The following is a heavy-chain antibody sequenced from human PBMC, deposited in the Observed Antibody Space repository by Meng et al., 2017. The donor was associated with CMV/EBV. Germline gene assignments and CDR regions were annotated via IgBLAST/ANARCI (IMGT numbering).Heavy chain of an antibody. J-gene: IGHJ4*02. D-gene: IGHD2/OR15-2a*01. Sequence: SGYTFTGYYIHWARQAPGQGLERMGWINPASGDTILAQKFQGRVTMTRDTSLTTAYMELNRLRSDDTAVYYCATSSVEVMIYAGLDYWGQGTLVTVSS. CDR2: INPASGDT. CDR3: ATSSVEVMIYAGLDY. CDR1: GYTFTGYY. V-gene: IGHV1-2*02.